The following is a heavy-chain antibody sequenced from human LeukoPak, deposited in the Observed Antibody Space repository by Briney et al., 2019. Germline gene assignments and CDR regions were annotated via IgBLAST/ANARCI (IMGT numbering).Heavy chain of an antibody. J-gene: IGHJ3*02. CDR1: GGSISNYY. Sequence: PSETLSLTCTVSGGSISNYYWSWIRQPPGKGLEWIGYIYYSGSTNYNPSLKSRVRTSVDTSKKQFSLKLSSVTAADTAVYYCARAPRGVVVKSDAFDIWGQGTMVTVSS. D-gene: IGHD2-15*01. CDR3: ARAPRGVVVKSDAFDI. V-gene: IGHV4-59*01. CDR2: IYYSGST.